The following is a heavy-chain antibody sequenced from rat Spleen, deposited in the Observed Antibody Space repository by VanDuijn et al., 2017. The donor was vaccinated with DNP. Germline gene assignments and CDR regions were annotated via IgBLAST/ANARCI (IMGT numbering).Heavy chain of an antibody. J-gene: IGHJ4*01. V-gene: IGHV2-43*01. CDR2: IWGHGNT. Sequence: QVQLKESGPGLVQPSQTLSLTCTVSGFSLTSYHVSWVRQPPGKGLEWMGIIWGHGNTDYNSALRSRLSINRDTSKSQVFLKMNSLQTDDTAIYYCTRGRWGYVMDAWGQGASVTVSS. CDR1: GFSLTSYH. D-gene: IGHD1-11*01. CDR3: TRGRWGYVMDA.